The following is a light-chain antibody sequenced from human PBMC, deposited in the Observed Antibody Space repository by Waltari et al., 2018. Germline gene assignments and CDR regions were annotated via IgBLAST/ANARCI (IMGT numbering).Light chain of an antibody. CDR2: GAS. CDR1: QSVSNN. Sequence: IVMTQSPATLSVSPGGSATLSCRASQSVSNNLAWYQQKPGQAPRLLISGASTRATGIPARFSGGGSGTEFTLTISSLQSEDVASYYCQQYNDWPPLTFGQGTKVEIK. V-gene: IGKV3-15*01. CDR3: QQYNDWPPLT. J-gene: IGKJ1*01.